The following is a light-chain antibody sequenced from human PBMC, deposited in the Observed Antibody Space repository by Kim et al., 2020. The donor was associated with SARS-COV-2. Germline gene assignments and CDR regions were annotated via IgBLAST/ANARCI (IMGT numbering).Light chain of an antibody. CDR3: QHYNSWPLT. CDR1: QSLSNK. CDR2: GAS. Sequence: VSPGEKVTLTCRASQSLSNKLAWYQQKPGQAPRLLIYGASTRATSIPARFSGSGSGTEFTLSISSLQSEDFAIYYCQHYNSWPLTFGGGTKVDIK. V-gene: IGKV3-15*01. J-gene: IGKJ4*01.